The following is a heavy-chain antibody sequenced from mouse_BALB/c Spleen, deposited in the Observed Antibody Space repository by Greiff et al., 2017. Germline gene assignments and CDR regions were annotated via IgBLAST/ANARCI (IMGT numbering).Heavy chain of an antibody. CDR3: ARWGTTVVSAMDY. D-gene: IGHD1-1*01. J-gene: IGHJ4*01. CDR1: GFTFSSFG. V-gene: IGHV5-17*02. Sequence: EVMLVESGGGLVQPGGSRKLSCAASGFTFSSFGMHWVRQAPEKGLEWVAYISSGSSTIYYADTVKGRFTISRDNPKNTLFLQMTSLRSEDTAMYYCARWGTTVVSAMDYWGQGTSVTVSS. CDR2: ISSGSSTI.